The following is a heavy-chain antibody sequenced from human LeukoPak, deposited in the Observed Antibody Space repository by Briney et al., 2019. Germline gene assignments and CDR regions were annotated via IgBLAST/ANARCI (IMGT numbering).Heavy chain of an antibody. CDR1: GYTFTSYG. D-gene: IGHD3-9*01. J-gene: IGHJ4*02. Sequence: ASVKVSCKASGYTFTSYGISWVRQAPGQGLEWMGWISAYNGNTNYAQKFQGRVTITADESTSTAYMELSSLRSEDTAVYYCARAGLRYQYYFDYWGQGTLVTVSS. V-gene: IGHV1-18*01. CDR3: ARAGLRYQYYFDY. CDR2: ISAYNGNT.